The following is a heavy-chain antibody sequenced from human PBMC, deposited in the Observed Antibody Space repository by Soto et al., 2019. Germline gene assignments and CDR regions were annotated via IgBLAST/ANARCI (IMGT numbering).Heavy chain of an antibody. CDR1: GGTFSSYA. D-gene: IGHD2-2*01. J-gene: IGHJ4*02. CDR3: ARGYCSSTSCPPSIDY. Sequence: QVQLVQSGAEVKKPGSSVNVSCTASGGTFSSYAISWVRQAPGQGLEWMGGIIPIFGTANYAQKFQGRVTITADESTSTAYVELSSLRSEDTAVYYCARGYCSSTSCPPSIDYWGQGTLVTVSS. V-gene: IGHV1-69*01. CDR2: IIPIFGTA.